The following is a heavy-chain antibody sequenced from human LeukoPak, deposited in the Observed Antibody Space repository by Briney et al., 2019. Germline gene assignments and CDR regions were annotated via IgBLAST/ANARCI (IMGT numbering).Heavy chain of an antibody. CDR1: GFTFSSYW. CDR2: IKKDGSEK. J-gene: IGHJ4*02. V-gene: IGHV3-7*01. Sequence: GGSLRLSCAASGFTFSSYWMDWVRQAPGKGLEWVANIKKDGSEKYYVDSVKGRFIISRDNTKNSLYLEMNNLRAEGTATYYCSRSLDYWGQGIRVTVSS. CDR3: SRSLDY.